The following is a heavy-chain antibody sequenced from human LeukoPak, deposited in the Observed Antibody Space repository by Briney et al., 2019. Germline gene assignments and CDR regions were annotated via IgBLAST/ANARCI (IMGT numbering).Heavy chain of an antibody. CDR1: GFTFDDYG. CDR3: ARDGGWFGELSTAFDI. Sequence: GGSLRLSCAASGFTFDDYGMSWVRQAPGKGLEWVSGINWNGGSTGYADSVKGRFTISRDNAKNSLYLQMNSLRAEDTALYYCARDGGWFGELSTAFDIWGQGTRVTVSS. J-gene: IGHJ4*02. CDR2: INWNGGST. D-gene: IGHD3-10*01. V-gene: IGHV3-20*04.